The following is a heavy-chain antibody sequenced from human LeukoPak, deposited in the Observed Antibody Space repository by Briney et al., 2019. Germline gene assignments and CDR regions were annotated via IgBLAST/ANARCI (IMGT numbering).Heavy chain of an antibody. CDR3: VRDVSYFRIHSDY. V-gene: IGHV3-48*01. D-gene: IGHD2-21*01. CDR1: GFTFNNFS. Sequence: GGSLRLSCAASGFTFNNFSMNWVRQAPGKGLEWLSYISSTLSSIYYADSVKGRFTVSRDNAKNSLYLQMDFLRAEDTAVYYCVRDVSYFRIHSDYWGQGALVTVSS. J-gene: IGHJ4*02. CDR2: ISSTLSSI.